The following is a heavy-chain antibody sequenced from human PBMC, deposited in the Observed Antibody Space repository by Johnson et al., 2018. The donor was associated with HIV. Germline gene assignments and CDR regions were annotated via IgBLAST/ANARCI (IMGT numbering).Heavy chain of an antibody. CDR2: IYSGGRT. CDR3: AREAGAFDI. V-gene: IGHV3-53*01. Sequence: VQLVESGGGVVQPGGSLRLSCAASGFTVSSNYMSWVRQAPGKGLEWVSLIYSGGRTYYADSVKGRFTISRDNSKNTLYLQMNTLRAEDTAVYYCAREAGAFDIWGQGTTVTVSP. CDR1: GFTVSSNY. J-gene: IGHJ3*02.